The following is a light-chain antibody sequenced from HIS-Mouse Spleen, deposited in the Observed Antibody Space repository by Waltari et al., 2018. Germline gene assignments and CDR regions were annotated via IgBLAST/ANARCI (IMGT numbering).Light chain of an antibody. CDR1: SSDVGSYKL. V-gene: IGLV2-23*01. Sequence: QSALTQPASVSGSPGPSITISCTETSSDVGSYKLVSWYQQHPGKAPNLMSYEDSKRPSGVSNLFSGSESGSTASLTISGLQAEDEADYYCCAYAGSSTWVFGGGTKLTVL. CDR3: CAYAGSSTWV. CDR2: EDS. J-gene: IGLJ3*02.